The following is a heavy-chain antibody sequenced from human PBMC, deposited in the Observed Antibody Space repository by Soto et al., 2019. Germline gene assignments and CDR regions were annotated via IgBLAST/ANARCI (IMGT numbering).Heavy chain of an antibody. D-gene: IGHD3-10*01. Sequence: GDYAMNRFRKDPGKGLEWVGFIRSKAYGGTTEYAASVKGRFTISRDDSKSIAYLQMNSLKTEDTAVYYCTRERGANPFDYWGQGTLVTVSS. CDR1: GDYA. V-gene: IGHV3-49*03. CDR2: IRSKAYGGTT. J-gene: IGHJ4*02. CDR3: TRERGANPFDY.